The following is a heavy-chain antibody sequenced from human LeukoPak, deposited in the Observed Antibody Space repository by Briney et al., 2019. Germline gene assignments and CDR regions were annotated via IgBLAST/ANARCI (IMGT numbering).Heavy chain of an antibody. Sequence: ASVKVSCKASGYTFTSYYMHWVRQAPGQGLEWMGIINPSGGSTSYAQKFQGRVTMTRDTSTSTVYMELSSLRSEDTAVYYCAKAPQWLVRGYYFDYWGQGTLVTVSS. CDR3: AKAPQWLVRGYYFDY. V-gene: IGHV1-46*01. CDR2: INPSGGST. D-gene: IGHD6-19*01. CDR1: GYTFTSYY. J-gene: IGHJ4*02.